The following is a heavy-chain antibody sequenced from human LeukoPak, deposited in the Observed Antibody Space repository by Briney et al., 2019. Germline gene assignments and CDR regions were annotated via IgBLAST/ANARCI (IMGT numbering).Heavy chain of an antibody. D-gene: IGHD3-22*01. CDR3: ARDLPYYYDSSGYSSPQAFDI. CDR2: IYYSGST. V-gene: IGHV4-30-4*01. CDR1: GGSISSGDYY. Sequence: SEALSLTCTVSGGSISSGDYYWSWIRQPPGRGLEWIGCIYYSGSTYYNPSLKSRVTISVDTSKNQFSLKLSSVTAADTAVYFCARDLPYYYDSSGYSSPQAFDIWGQGTMVTVSS. J-gene: IGHJ3*02.